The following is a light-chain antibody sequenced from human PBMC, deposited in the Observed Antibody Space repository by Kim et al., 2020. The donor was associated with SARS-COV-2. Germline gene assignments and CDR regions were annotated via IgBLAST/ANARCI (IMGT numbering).Light chain of an antibody. V-gene: IGKV1-39*01. Sequence: ASLGDRVTITCRASQSIRNYVNWYQQKPGTAPKLLMYGASSLQSGVPSRFRGSGSGTDFTLTISSLQPEDFAIYYCQQSYSIPGTFGQGTKADIK. CDR1: QSIRNY. CDR2: GAS. J-gene: IGKJ1*01. CDR3: QQSYSIPGT.